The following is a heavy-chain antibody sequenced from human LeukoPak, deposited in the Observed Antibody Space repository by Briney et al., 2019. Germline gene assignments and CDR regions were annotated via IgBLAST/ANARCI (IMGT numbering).Heavy chain of an antibody. CDR1: GYTFTVYS. D-gene: IGHD3-3*01. CDR2: ISPNSGGT. Sequence: ASVKVSCKASGYTFTVYSMHWVRQAPGQGLEWMGWISPNSGGTNYAQKFQGRVTMTRDTSISTAYMELSRLRSDDTAVYYCARLEGRNWFDPWGQGTLVTVSS. J-gene: IGHJ5*02. CDR3: ARLEGRNWFDP. V-gene: IGHV1-2*02.